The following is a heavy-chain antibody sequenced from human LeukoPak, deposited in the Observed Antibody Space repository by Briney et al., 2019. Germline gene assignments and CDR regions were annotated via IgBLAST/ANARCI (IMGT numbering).Heavy chain of an antibody. CDR3: VRVKGTYFDY. CDR1: GFPLSSYS. J-gene: IGHJ4*02. CDR2: FSASGSNI. V-gene: IGHV3-48*01. D-gene: IGHD1-1*01. Sequence: GGALRLSCEASGFPLSSYSINWVRQPPGKGLEWVSYFSASGSNIYDLDYVKGRFTVSRNNARKSLFLQMNNARVEDTAFYYCVRVKGTYFDYWGQGALVTVSS.